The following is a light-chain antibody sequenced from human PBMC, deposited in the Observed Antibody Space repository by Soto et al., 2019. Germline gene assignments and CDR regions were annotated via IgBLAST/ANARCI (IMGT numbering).Light chain of an antibody. CDR1: QSLTNSY. V-gene: IGKV3-20*01. CDR3: QQYGSLPRS. CDR2: DAS. Sequence: DIVLTQSPDTLSLSPGNRATLSCRASQSLTNSYIAWYQQTPGQAPRLLIPDASSRATGISDRFNGSVSRTDFPLTITPLQPEEFAIYYFQQYGSLPRSFGLGTEVEL. J-gene: IGKJ4*01.